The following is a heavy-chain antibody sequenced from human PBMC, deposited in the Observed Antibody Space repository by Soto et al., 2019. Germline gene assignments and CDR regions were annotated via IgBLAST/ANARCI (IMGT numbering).Heavy chain of an antibody. Sequence: QVQLQESGPGLVKPSETLSLTCTVPGGSISSYYWSWIRQPAGKGLEWIGRIYTSGRTNYNPSLKSRVTMSVDTSKNQFSLKLSSVTAADTAVYYCARDGDKYYYDSSGYLGGYFDLWGRGSLVTVSS. CDR3: ARDGDKYYYDSSGYLGGYFDL. CDR2: IYTSGRT. CDR1: GGSISSYY. V-gene: IGHV4-4*07. D-gene: IGHD3-22*01. J-gene: IGHJ2*01.